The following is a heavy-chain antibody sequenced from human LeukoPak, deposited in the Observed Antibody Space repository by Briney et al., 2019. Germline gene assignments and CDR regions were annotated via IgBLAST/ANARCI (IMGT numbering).Heavy chain of an antibody. CDR2: IIPIFCTA. CDR3: ARKSAVDYYYYGMDV. Sequence: ASVKVSCTASGGTFSSYAISWVRQAPGQGLEWMGGIIPIFCTANYAQKFQGRVTITADESTSTAYMELSSLRSEDTAVYYCARKSAVDYYYYGMDVWGQGTTVTVSS. CDR1: GGTFSSYA. J-gene: IGHJ6*02. V-gene: IGHV1-69*13. D-gene: IGHD4/OR15-4a*01.